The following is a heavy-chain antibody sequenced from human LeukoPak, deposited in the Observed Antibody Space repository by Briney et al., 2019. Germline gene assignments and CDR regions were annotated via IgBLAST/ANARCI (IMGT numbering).Heavy chain of an antibody. CDR1: GFTVSSNY. D-gene: IGHD3-22*01. CDR2: IYSGGST. CDR3: ARDSDDSLDY. J-gene: IGHJ4*02. V-gene: IGHV3-66*01. Sequence: GGSLRLSCAVSGFTVSSNYMTWVRQAPGKGLEWVSVIYSGGSTYYVDSVKGRFTISRDNSKNTVYLQMNRLRADDTAVYYCARDSDDSLDYWGQGTLVTVSS.